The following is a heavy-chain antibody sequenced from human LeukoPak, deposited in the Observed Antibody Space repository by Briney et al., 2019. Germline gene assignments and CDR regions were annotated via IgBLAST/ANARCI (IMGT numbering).Heavy chain of an antibody. D-gene: IGHD1-26*01. CDR3: ARDAQYVGTTIDY. CDR2: INTDGSST. Sequence: PGGSLRLSCAASGFTVSSNYMSWVRQAPGKGLVWVSRINTDGSSTSYADSVKGRFTISRDNAKNTLYLQMNSLRAEDTAVYYCARDAQYVGTTIDYWGQGTLVTISS. CDR1: GFTVSSNY. J-gene: IGHJ4*02. V-gene: IGHV3-74*01.